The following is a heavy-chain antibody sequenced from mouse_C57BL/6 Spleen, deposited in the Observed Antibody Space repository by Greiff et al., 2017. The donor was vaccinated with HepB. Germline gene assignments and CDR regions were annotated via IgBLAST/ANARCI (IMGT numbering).Heavy chain of an antibody. CDR2: INPGSGGT. D-gene: IGHD3-2*02. Sequence: VQRVESGAELVRPGTSVKVSCKASGYAFTNYLIEWVKQRPGQGLEWIGVINPGSGGTNYNEKFKGKATLTADKSSSTAYMQLSSLTSEDSAVYFCARSLDSSGAWFAYWGQGTLVTVSA. J-gene: IGHJ3*01. CDR3: ARSLDSSGAWFAY. CDR1: GYAFTNYL. V-gene: IGHV1-54*01.